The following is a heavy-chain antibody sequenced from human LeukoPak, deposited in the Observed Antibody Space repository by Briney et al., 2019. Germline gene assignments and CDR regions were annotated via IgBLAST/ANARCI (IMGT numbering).Heavy chain of an antibody. CDR1: GGSISSYY. CDR3: ARGRTGYYFLDS. Sequence: PSETLSLTCTVSGGSISSYYWSWIRQPPGKGLEWIGHIFYSGNTNYNPSLKSRVTISLDTSKNQFSLKLNSVTAADTAFYYCARGRTGYYFLDSWGQGTLVSVSS. CDR2: IFYSGNT. J-gene: IGHJ5*02. V-gene: IGHV4-59*01. D-gene: IGHD3-22*01.